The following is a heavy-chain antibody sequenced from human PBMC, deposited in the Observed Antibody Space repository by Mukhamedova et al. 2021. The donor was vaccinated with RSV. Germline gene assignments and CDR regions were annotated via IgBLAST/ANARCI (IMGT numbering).Heavy chain of an antibody. Sequence: GLEWMGIINPSGGSTSYAQKFQGRVTMTRDTSTSTVYMELSSLRSEDTAVYYCARDQGTKHVDTAMVPVYYFDYWGQGTLVTVSS. D-gene: IGHD5-18*01. J-gene: IGHJ4*02. CDR3: ARDQGTKHVDTAMVPVYYFDY. V-gene: IGHV1-46*01. CDR2: INPSGGST.